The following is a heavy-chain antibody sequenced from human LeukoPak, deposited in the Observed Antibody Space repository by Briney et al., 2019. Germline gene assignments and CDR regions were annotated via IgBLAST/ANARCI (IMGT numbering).Heavy chain of an antibody. CDR1: GYTFTSYA. J-gene: IGHJ5*02. V-gene: IGHV1-3*01. CDR2: VNAGNGNT. Sequence: ASVKVSCKASGYTFTSYAMHWVRQAPGQRLEWMGWVNAGNGNTKYSQKFQGRVAITRDTSASTAYMELSSLRSEDTAVYYCAREKDLNWFDPWGQGTLVTVSS. CDR3: AREKDLNWFDP.